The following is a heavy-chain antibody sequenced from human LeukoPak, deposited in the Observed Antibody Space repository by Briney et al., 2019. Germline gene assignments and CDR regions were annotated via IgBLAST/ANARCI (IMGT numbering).Heavy chain of an antibody. V-gene: IGHV3-23*01. CDR1: GFTLSNYA. D-gene: IGHD3-22*01. J-gene: IGHJ6*03. CDR3: AKSSYYYSNYYYYYMDV. CDR2: ISNSGSDT. Sequence: GGSLRPSCAASGFTLSNYAMNWVRQAPGKGLEWVSSISNSGSDTYYADSVKGRFTISRDNSKNTVYLQMNSLTAEDTAVYYCAKSSYYYSNYYYYYMDVWGKGTTVTVSS.